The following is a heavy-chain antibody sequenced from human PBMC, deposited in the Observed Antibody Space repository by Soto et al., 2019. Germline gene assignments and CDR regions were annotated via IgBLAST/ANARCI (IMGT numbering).Heavy chain of an antibody. V-gene: IGHV4-30-2*01. CDR3: ASAGGLGAVAADY. CDR2: IYHSGST. CDR1: GGSISSGGYS. Sequence: QLQLQESGSGLVKPSQTLSLTCAVSGGSISSGGYSWSWIGQPPGKGLGWIGYIYHSGSTYYISSLKSRVTISVDRSKNHFSLKLSSVTAADTAVYYCASAGGLGAVAADYWGQGTLVTVSS. J-gene: IGHJ4*02. D-gene: IGHD6-19*01.